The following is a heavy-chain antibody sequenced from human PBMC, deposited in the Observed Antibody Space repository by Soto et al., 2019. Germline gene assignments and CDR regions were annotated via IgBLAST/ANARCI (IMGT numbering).Heavy chain of an antibody. D-gene: IGHD6-6*01. CDR3: ARGGYSSSYRLDY. Sequence: ASVKVSCKASGGTFSSYDMSWVRQAPGQGLEWMGGIIPILGTADYAQKFLGRVTITADESTSTAYMELTSLTSEDTALYYCARGGYSSSYRLDYWGQGTRVTVSS. CDR2: IIPILGTA. V-gene: IGHV1-69*13. J-gene: IGHJ4*02. CDR1: GGTFSSYD.